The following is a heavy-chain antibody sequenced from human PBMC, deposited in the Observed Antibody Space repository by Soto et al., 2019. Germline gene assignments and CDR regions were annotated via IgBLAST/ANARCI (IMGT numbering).Heavy chain of an antibody. CDR1: GGSISNYY. V-gene: IGHV4-59*01. Sequence: QVQLQESGPGLVKPSETLSLTCTVSGGSISNYYWSWIRQPPGKGLEWIGYIYYSGSTHYNPSLKSRLTISVDTSKNQFSLRLSSVTAADTAVYYCARGTTPLEGMDVWGQGTTVTVSS. CDR3: ARGTTPLEGMDV. D-gene: IGHD1-1*01. CDR2: IYYSGST. J-gene: IGHJ6*02.